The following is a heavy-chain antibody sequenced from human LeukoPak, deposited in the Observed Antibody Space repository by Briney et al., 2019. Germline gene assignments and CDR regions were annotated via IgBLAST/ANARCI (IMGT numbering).Heavy chain of an antibody. D-gene: IGHD3-10*01. J-gene: IGHJ5*02. CDR3: ARGVSLWFGELKVRFDP. V-gene: IGHV3-21*01. Sequence: ETLSLTCAVSGGSISSSYWWTWVRQAPGKGLEWVSSISSSSSYIYYADSVKGRFTISRDNAKNSLYLQMNSLRAEDTAVYYCARGVSLWFGELKVRFDPWGQGTLVTVSS. CDR2: ISSSSSYI. CDR1: GGSISSSYW.